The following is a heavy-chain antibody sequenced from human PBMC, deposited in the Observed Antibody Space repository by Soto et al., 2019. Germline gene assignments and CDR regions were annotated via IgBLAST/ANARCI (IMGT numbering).Heavy chain of an antibody. CDR2: INADDDGT. Sequence: GASVKVSCKASGYTFTSYGISWVRQAPGQGLEWVGWINADDDGTKYSQKFQGRITITRDTHASTIYLELSSLTSEDTAIYYCASTTGTYALEIWGQGTPVTVSS. CDR1: GYTFTSYG. D-gene: IGHD1-1*01. V-gene: IGHV1-18*01. J-gene: IGHJ4*02. CDR3: ASTTGTYALEI.